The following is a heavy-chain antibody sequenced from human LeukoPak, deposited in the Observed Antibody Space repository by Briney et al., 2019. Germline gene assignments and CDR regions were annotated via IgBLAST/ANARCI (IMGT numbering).Heavy chain of an antibody. J-gene: IGHJ4*02. CDR3: AAGTYDSSGYPPGD. D-gene: IGHD3-22*01. CDR2: IVVGSGNT. V-gene: IGHV1-58*02. CDR1: GFTFTSSA. Sequence: ASVKVSCKASGFTFTSSAMQWVRQARGQRLEWVGWIVVGSGNTNYAQKFQERVTITRDMSTSTAYMELSSLRSEDTAVYYCAAGTYDSSGYPPGDWGQGTLVTVSS.